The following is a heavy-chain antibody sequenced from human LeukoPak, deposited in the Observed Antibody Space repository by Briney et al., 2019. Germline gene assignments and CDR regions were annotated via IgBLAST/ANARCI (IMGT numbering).Heavy chain of an antibody. Sequence: GSLRLSCAASGFTFSNYWMHWVRQAPGKGLVWVSRIYTDGSSTNYADSVKGRFTISRDNAKNTLYLQMNSLRGEDTAVYYCARGASNRFDYWGQGTLSPSPQ. CDR3: ARGASNRFDY. D-gene: IGHD1-14*01. CDR1: GFTFSNYW. CDR2: IYTDGSST. J-gene: IGHJ4*02. V-gene: IGHV3-74*01.